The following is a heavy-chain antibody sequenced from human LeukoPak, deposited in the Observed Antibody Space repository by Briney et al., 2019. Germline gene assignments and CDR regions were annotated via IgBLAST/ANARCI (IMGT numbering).Heavy chain of an antibody. J-gene: IGHJ6*03. D-gene: IGHD2-2*01. Sequence: GGSLTLSCAASGFTFSSYAMSWVRQAPGKGLEWVSAISGSGGSTYYADSVKGRFTISRDNSKNTLYLQMNSLRAEDTAVYYCAKGSYQLLYYYYYMDVWGKGTTVTVSS. CDR2: ISGSGGST. V-gene: IGHV3-23*01. CDR3: AKGSYQLLYYYYYMDV. CDR1: GFTFSSYA.